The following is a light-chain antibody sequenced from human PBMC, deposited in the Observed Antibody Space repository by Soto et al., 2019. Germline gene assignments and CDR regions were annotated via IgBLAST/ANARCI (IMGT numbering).Light chain of an antibody. Sequence: DIQMTQSPSSLSASVGDRVTITCRASQSIPRYLNWYQQKPGRAPKLLIYAASSLEGGVPSRFSGSGSGTAFSLTINNLQPEDFATYYCQQSSSTPFTFGPGTKLDFK. V-gene: IGKV1-39*01. CDR2: AAS. CDR3: QQSSSTPFT. CDR1: QSIPRY. J-gene: IGKJ3*01.